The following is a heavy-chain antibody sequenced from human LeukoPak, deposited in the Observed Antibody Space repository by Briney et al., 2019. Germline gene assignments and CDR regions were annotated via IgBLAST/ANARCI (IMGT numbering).Heavy chain of an antibody. CDR1: GGSFSGYY. CDR3: ARGSNDFWSGYYTGIRWGWFDP. CDR2: INHSGST. Sequence: SETLSLTCAVYGGSFSGYYWSWIRQPPGKGLEWIGEINHSGSTNYNPSLKSRVTISVDTSKNQFSLKPSSVTAADTAVYYCARGSNDFWSGYYTGIRWGWFDPWGQGTLVTVSS. V-gene: IGHV4-34*01. D-gene: IGHD3-3*01. J-gene: IGHJ5*02.